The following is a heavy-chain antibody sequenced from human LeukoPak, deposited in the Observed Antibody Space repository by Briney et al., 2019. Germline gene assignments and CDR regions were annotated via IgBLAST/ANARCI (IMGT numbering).Heavy chain of an antibody. D-gene: IGHD5-24*01. J-gene: IGHJ6*02. Sequence: SETLSLTCAVYGGSFSGYYWSWIRHPPGKGLEWMGEINHSGSTNYNPSLKSRVTISVDTSKNQFSVKLSSVTAAPTAGYYCARDARVPLRWLYYGMDVWGQGTTVTVSS. CDR2: INHSGST. CDR1: GGSFSGYY. V-gene: IGHV4-34*01. CDR3: ARDARVPLRWLYYGMDV.